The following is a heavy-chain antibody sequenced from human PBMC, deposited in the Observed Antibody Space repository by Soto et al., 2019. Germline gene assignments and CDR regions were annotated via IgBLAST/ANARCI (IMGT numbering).Heavy chain of an antibody. CDR2: IWYDGSNK. J-gene: IGHJ6*02. CDR1: GFTFRTYG. Sequence: QVQLVESGGGVVQPGRSLRLSCAASGFTFRTYGMHWVRQAPGKGLEWVAVIWYDGSNKYYVDSVKGRFTISRDNSKNTQYLQMNSLKTEDTAVYYCARAGSTWSYYYYFGMDVWGQGTTVTVSS. D-gene: IGHD6-13*01. CDR3: ARAGSTWSYYYYFGMDV. V-gene: IGHV3-33*01.